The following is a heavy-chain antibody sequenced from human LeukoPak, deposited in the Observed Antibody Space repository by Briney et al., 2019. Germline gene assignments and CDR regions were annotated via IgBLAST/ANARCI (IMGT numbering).Heavy chain of an antibody. Sequence: ASVKVSCEASGYTFTSYGISWVRQAPGQGLEWMGWISAYNGNTNYAQKLQGRVTMTTDTSTSTAYMELRSLRSDDTAVYYCARELSKTTVTTSDYWGQGTLVTVSS. CDR2: ISAYNGNT. CDR3: ARELSKTTVTTSDY. V-gene: IGHV1-18*01. CDR1: GYTFTSYG. J-gene: IGHJ4*02. D-gene: IGHD4-17*01.